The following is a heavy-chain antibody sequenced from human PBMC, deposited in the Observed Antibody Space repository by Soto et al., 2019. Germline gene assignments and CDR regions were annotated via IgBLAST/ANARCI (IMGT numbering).Heavy chain of an antibody. CDR3: ARVQLTIFGVVTQYYFDY. CDR1: GYTFTSYG. Sequence: ASVKVSCTASGYTFTSYGISWVRQAPGQGLEWMGWISAYNGNTNYAQKLQGRVTMTTDTSTSTAYMELRSLRSDDTAVYYCARVQLTIFGVVTQYYFDYWGQGTLVTVSS. CDR2: ISAYNGNT. J-gene: IGHJ4*02. V-gene: IGHV1-18*01. D-gene: IGHD3-3*01.